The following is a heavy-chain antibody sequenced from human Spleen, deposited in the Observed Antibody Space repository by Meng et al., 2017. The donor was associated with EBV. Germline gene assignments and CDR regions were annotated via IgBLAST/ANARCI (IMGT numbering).Heavy chain of an antibody. Sequence: WGPDRVHPSRPPSLTCTGYVDSFAAYYWGRTPQPPGRGLEWIGDVIHSANTSYSPSLKGRVTISVDTSKRQFSLKLRSMTAADTAVYYCATGWGKANYWGQGTLVTVSS. CDR1: VDSFAAYY. CDR2: VIHSANT. D-gene: IGHD3-16*01. J-gene: IGHJ4*02. V-gene: IGHV4-34*12. CDR3: ATGWGKANY.